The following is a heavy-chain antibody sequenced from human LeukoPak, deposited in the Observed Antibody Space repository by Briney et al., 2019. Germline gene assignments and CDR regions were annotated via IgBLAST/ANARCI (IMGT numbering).Heavy chain of an antibody. V-gene: IGHV3-21*01. D-gene: IGHD3-10*01. CDR2: ISSRSGYI. CDR3: ARGFGRYYFDY. Sequence: GGSLRLSCAASGFTFSSYSMNWVRQAPGKGLEWVSSISSRSGYIYYADSVKGRFTISRDNAKNSLYLQMNSLRAGDTAVYYCARGFGRYYFDYWGQGTLVTVSS. CDR1: GFTFSSYS. J-gene: IGHJ4*02.